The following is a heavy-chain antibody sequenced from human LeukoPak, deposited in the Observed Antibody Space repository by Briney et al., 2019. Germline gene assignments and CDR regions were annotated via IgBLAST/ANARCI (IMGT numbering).Heavy chain of an antibody. Sequence: ASVKVSCKASGGTFSSHAISWVRQAPGQGLEWMGGIIPIFGTANYAQKFQGRVTITADESTSTAYMELSSLRSEDTAVYYCARRPLDAFDIWGQGTMVTVSS. J-gene: IGHJ3*02. CDR1: GGTFSSHA. V-gene: IGHV1-69*13. CDR3: ARRPLDAFDI. CDR2: IIPIFGTA.